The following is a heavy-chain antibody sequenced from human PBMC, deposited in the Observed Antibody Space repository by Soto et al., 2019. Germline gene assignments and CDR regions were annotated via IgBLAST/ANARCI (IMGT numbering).Heavy chain of an antibody. J-gene: IGHJ4*02. CDR3: ARVFTAQLSHYQLDC. CDR2: IRASGSGT. CDR1: GFTFSSYA. V-gene: IGHV3-23*01. D-gene: IGHD1-26*01. Sequence: EVQLLESGGGLVQPGGSLRLSCAASGFTFSSYAMSWVRQAPGKGLEWVSSIRASGSGTYYADSVRGRFTISRDNSRNTVNLQMNSLGVEDTAVYYCARVFTAQLSHYQLDCWGQGTLATVSS.